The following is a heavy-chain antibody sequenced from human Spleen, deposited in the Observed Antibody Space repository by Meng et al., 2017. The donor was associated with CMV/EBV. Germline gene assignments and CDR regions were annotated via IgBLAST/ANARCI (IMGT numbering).Heavy chain of an antibody. J-gene: IGHJ5*02. Sequence: ASVKVSCKASGYTFTGYYMHWVRQAPGQGLEWMGWINPNSGGTNYAQKFQGRVTMTRDTSISTAYMNLSSLSSDDTAVYYCASLGEPLYGHDVWFDPWGQGTRVTVSS. CDR2: INPNSGGT. CDR3: ASLGEPLYGHDVWFDP. D-gene: IGHD3-16*01. V-gene: IGHV1-2*02. CDR1: GYTFTGYY.